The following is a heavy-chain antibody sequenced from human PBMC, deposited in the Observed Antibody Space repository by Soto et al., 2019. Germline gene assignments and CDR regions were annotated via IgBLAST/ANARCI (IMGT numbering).Heavy chain of an antibody. CDR1: GFSLSTSGVG. V-gene: IGHV2-5*02. CDR2: IYWDDDK. D-gene: IGHD3-10*01. Sequence: QITLKESGPTLVKPTQTLTLTCTFSGFSLSTSGVGVGWIRQPPGKALEWLALIYWDDDKRYSPSLKSRLTITKDTSKNQVVLTMTNMDPVDTATYYCAHRITMVRGVPFYTYNWFDPWGQGTLVTVSS. CDR3: AHRITMVRGVPFYTYNWFDP. J-gene: IGHJ5*02.